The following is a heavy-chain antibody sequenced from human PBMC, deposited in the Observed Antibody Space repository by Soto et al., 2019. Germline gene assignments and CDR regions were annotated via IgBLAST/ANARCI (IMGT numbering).Heavy chain of an antibody. CDR3: ARVRGGAPFDD. CDR1: GGSISSGGYY. J-gene: IGHJ4*02. V-gene: IGHV4-31*03. CDR2: IYYSGST. Sequence: QVQLQESGPGLVKPSQTLSLTCTVSGGSISSGGYYWSWIRQHPGKGLEWIGYIYYSGSTYYNPSLKGRATISVDTSKNRFSLKLSSVTAADTAVYYGARVRGGAPFDDWGQGTLVTVSS.